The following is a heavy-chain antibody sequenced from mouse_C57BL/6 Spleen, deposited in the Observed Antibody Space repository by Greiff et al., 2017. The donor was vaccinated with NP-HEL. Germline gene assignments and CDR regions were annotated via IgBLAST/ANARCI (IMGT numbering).Heavy chain of an antibody. CDR1: GFSLTSYG. D-gene: IGHD3-2*02. CDR3: AKRTAQATFAY. V-gene: IGHV2-9*01. Sequence: QVQLQQSGPGLVAPSQSLSITCTVSGFSLTSYGVDWVRQPPGKGLEWLGVICGGGSSNYNSAIMSRRSISKDNSKSQVFLKMNSLQTDDTAMYYCAKRTAQATFAYWGQGTLVTVSA. CDR2: ICGGGSS. J-gene: IGHJ3*01.